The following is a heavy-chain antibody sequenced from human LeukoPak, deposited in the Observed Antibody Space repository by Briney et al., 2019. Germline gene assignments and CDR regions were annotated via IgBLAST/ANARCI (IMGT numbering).Heavy chain of an antibody. CDR1: GGSFSGCY. CDR3: ARVVGYCSGGSCYPLPYYYYGMDV. J-gene: IGHJ6*04. D-gene: IGHD2-15*01. CDR2: IDHSGST. Sequence: SETLSLTCAVYGGSFSGCYWSWIRQPPGKGLEWIGEIDHSGSTNYNPSLKSRVTISVDTSKNQFSLKLSSVTAADTAVYYCARVVGYCSGGSCYPLPYYYYGMDVWGKGTTVTVSS. V-gene: IGHV4-34*01.